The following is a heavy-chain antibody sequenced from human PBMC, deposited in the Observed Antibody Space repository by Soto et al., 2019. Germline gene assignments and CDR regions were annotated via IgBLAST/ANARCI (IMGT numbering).Heavy chain of an antibody. D-gene: IGHD2-2*01. CDR1: GDSVSSNSAA. CDR2: TYYKSKWYN. CDR3: VRKRKYQLLSWCWFDP. V-gene: IGHV6-1*01. Sequence: QVQLQQSGPGLVKPSQTLSLTCAISGDSVSSNSAAWTWIRQSPSRGLEWLGRTYYKSKWYNDYELSVKGKVTINPDTSKNHISLQLNFVTLKDTAVYYCVRKRKYQLLSWCWFDPWGQGTLDTVIS. J-gene: IGHJ5*02.